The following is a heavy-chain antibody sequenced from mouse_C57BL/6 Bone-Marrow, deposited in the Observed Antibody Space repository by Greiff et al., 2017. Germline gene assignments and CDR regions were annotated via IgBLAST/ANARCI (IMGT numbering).Heavy chain of an antibody. CDR2: IDPENGDT. J-gene: IGHJ2*01. Sequence: VQLKQSGAELVRPGASVKLSCTASGFNIKDDYMHWVKQRPEQGLEWLGWIDPENGDTEYASKFKGKATITADTSSNTSYRQLSSLTSEDTAVDYCTTGSDYFDYWGQGTTLTVSS. CDR1: GFNIKDDY. CDR3: TTGSDYFDY. D-gene: IGHD1-1*02. V-gene: IGHV14-4*01.